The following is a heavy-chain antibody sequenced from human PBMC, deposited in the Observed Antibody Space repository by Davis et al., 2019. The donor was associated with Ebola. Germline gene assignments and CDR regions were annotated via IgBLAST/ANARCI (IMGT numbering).Heavy chain of an antibody. V-gene: IGHV3-53*04. CDR2: IYSGGST. D-gene: IGHD3-22*01. J-gene: IGHJ4*02. CDR1: GFTFSSYS. Sequence: GESLKISCAASGFTFSSYSMNWVRQAPGKGLEWVSVIYSGGSTYYADSVKGRFTISRHNSKNTLYLQMNSLRAEDTAVYYCARASDYDSSGYYFDYWGQGTLVTVSS. CDR3: ARASDYDSSGYYFDY.